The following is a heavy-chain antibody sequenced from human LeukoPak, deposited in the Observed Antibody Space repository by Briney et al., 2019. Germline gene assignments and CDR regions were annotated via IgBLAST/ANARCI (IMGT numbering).Heavy chain of an antibody. Sequence: SETLSLTCTVSGGSISSYYWSWIRQPPGKGLEWIGYIYYSGSTNYNPSLKSRVTISVDTSKNQFSLKLSSVTAADTAVYYCARGVPYSSPLHMDVWGKGTTVTVSS. J-gene: IGHJ6*03. D-gene: IGHD6-19*01. CDR2: IYYSGST. V-gene: IGHV4-59*01. CDR1: GGSISSYY. CDR3: ARGVPYSSPLHMDV.